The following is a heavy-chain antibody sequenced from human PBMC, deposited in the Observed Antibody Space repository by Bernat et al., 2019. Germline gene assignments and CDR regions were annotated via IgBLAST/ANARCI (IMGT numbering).Heavy chain of an antibody. CDR3: ARGLEGVWYAVVL. Sequence: QVQLQESGPGLVKPSGTLSLTCTVSGGSISSNNWWSWVRQPPGKGLEWIGEIYHSGRTNYNPSLKSRVTISIDKSKNQFSLKVNSVTAADTAVYYCARGLEGVWYAVVLWGQGTLVTVSS. CDR1: GGSISSNNW. J-gene: IGHJ4*02. V-gene: IGHV4-4*02. D-gene: IGHD2-8*01. CDR2: IYHSGRT.